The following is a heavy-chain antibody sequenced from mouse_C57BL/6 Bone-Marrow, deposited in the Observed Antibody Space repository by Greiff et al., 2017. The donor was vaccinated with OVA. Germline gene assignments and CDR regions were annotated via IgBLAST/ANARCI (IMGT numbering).Heavy chain of an antibody. CDR2: IDPANGNT. CDR1: GFTIKNTS. Sequence: EVQLQQSVAELVRPGASVKLSCTASGFTIKNTSMPWVKQRPEQGLEWIGRIDPANGNTKYAPKFQGKATITADTSSNTAYLQLSSLTSEDTAIYYCARGYDSSLRLDYWGQGTTLTVSS. V-gene: IGHV14-3*01. J-gene: IGHJ2*01. D-gene: IGHD1-1*01. CDR3: ARGYDSSLRLDY.